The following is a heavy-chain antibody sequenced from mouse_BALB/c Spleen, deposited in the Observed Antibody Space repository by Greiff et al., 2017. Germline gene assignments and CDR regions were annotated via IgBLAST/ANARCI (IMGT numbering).Heavy chain of an antibody. CDR3: ARVYGGDY. CDR2: ISDGGSYT. D-gene: IGHD1-1*01. J-gene: IGHJ4*01. Sequence: DVMLVESGGGLVKPGGSLKLSCAASGFTFSDYYMYWVRQTPEKRLEWVATISDGGSYTYYPDSVKGRFTISRDNAKNNLYLQMSSLKSEDTAMYYCARVYGGDYWGQGTSVTVSS. V-gene: IGHV5-4*02. CDR1: GFTFSDYY.